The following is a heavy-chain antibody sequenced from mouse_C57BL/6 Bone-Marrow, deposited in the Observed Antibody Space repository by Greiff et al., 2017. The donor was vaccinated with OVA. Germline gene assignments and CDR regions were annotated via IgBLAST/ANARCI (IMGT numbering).Heavy chain of an antibody. D-gene: IGHD2-5*01. J-gene: IGHJ1*03. V-gene: IGHV1-85*01. CDR2: IYPRDGST. CDR3: AREGAYYSNYIWYFDV. Sequence: VQLQQSGPELVKPGASVKLSCKASGYTFTSYDINWVKQRPGQGLEWIGWIYPRDGSTKYNEKFKGKATLPVDTSSSTAYMELRSLTSEASAVYFCAREGAYYSNYIWYFDVWGTGTTVTVSS. CDR1: GYTFTSYD.